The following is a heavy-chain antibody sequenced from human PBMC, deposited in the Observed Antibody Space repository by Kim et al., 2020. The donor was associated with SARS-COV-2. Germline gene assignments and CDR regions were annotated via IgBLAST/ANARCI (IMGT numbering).Heavy chain of an antibody. CDR3: AGRDFWSGYYRTIDY. V-gene: IGHV4-34*01. D-gene: IGHD3-3*01. Sequence: SETLSLTCAVYGGSFSGYYWSWIRQPPGKGLEWIGEINHSGSTNYNPSLKSRVTISVDTSKNQFSLKLSSVTAADTAVYYCAGRDFWSGYYRTIDYWVQG. CDR1: GGSFSGYY. CDR2: INHSGST. J-gene: IGHJ4*02.